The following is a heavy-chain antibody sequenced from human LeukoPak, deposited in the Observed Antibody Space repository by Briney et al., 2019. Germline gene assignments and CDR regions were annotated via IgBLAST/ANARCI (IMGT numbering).Heavy chain of an antibody. CDR1: GGSISSYY. J-gene: IGHJ5*02. Sequence: PSETLSLTCTVSGGSISSYYWSWIRQPPGKGLEWIGYIYYSGSTNYNPSLKSRVTISVDTSKNQFSLKLSSVTAADTAVYYCARGDYENWFDPWGQGTLVTVSS. CDR3: ARGDYENWFDP. CDR2: IYYSGST. D-gene: IGHD4-17*01. V-gene: IGHV4-59*01.